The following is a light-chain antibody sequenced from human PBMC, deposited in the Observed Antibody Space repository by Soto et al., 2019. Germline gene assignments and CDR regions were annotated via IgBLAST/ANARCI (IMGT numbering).Light chain of an antibody. Sequence: DIVMTQSPLSLPVTPGEPASISCRSSQSLLHSNGYNYLDWYLQKPGQSPQLLIYLGSNRASGVPDRFSGSGSGTDFTLKISRVEAEDVGVYYCMQALHTPRTFGQGTKLEI. CDR3: MQALHTPRT. CDR2: LGS. J-gene: IGKJ2*01. CDR1: QSLLHSNGYNY. V-gene: IGKV2-28*01.